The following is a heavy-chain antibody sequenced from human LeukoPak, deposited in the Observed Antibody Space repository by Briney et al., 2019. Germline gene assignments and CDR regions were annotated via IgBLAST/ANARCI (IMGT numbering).Heavy chain of an antibody. J-gene: IGHJ4*02. CDR1: GDTFNNYA. Sequence: GASVKVSCKASGDTFNNYAISWVRQAPGQGLEWMGGIIPIFGTANYAQKFQGRVTITADESTSTAYMELSSLRSEDTAVYYCARGDGSYSGGDYWGQGTLVTVSS. CDR2: IIPIFGTA. D-gene: IGHD1-26*01. CDR3: ARGDGSYSGGDY. V-gene: IGHV1-69*13.